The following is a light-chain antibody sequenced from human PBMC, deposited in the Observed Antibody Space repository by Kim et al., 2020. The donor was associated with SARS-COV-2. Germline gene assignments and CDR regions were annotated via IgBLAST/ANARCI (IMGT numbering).Light chain of an antibody. CDR2: GAS. J-gene: IGKJ1*01. CDR3: QQYNNWPLWWT. CDR1: QSVSSN. Sequence: EIVMTQSPATLSVSPGERATLSCRASQSVSSNLAWYQQKPGQAPRLLIYGASTRATGIPARFSGSGSGTEFTLSISSLQSEDFAVYYCQQYNNWPLWWTFRQGTKVDIK. V-gene: IGKV3-15*01.